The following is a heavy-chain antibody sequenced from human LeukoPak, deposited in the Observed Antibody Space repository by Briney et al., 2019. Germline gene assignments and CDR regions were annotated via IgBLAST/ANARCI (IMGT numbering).Heavy chain of an antibody. J-gene: IGHJ5*02. Sequence: GESLKISCKGSGYSFTSYWIAWVRQMPGKGLEWMGIIYPADSDIRYSPSFQGQVTISADKSISTAYLQWNSLKASDTAMYYCARQEYCSGASCYTWFDPWGQGTLVTVSS. CDR3: ARQEYCSGASCYTWFDP. CDR2: IYPADSDI. CDR1: GYSFTSYW. D-gene: IGHD2-15*01. V-gene: IGHV5-51*01.